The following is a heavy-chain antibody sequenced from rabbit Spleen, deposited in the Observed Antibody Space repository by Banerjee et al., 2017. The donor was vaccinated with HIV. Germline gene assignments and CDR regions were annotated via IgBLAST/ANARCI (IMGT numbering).Heavy chain of an antibody. CDR3: ARDTSSSFSSYGMDL. D-gene: IGHD1-1*01. CDR1: GVSFSFSNY. Sequence: VESGGDLVKPGAPLTLTCTASGVSFSFSNYMCWVRQAPGKGLEWIACIYAGSSGTTYYASGAKGRFTISKTSSTTVTLQMTSLTAADTATYFCARDTSSSFSSYGMDLWGQGTLVTVS. J-gene: IGHJ6*01. CDR2: IYAGSSGTT. V-gene: IGHV1S40*01.